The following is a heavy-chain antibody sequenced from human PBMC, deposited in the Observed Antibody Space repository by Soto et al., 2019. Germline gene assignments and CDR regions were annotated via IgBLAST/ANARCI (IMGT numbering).Heavy chain of an antibody. Sequence: QITLKESGPTLVKPTQTLTLTCTFSGFSLNTRGVGVGWIRQPPGKALEWLTLIYWDDAKEYSPSLKSRLTITNDTPKNQVVLIMTNMDPVDTATYYCVHKGEGDRILDFWGQGALVTVSS. V-gene: IGHV2-5*02. CDR1: GFSLNTRGVG. CDR3: VHKGEGDRILDF. CDR2: IYWDDAK. J-gene: IGHJ4*02. D-gene: IGHD3-16*01.